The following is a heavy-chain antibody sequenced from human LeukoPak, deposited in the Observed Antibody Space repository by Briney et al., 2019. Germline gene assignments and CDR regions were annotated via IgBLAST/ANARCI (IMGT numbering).Heavy chain of an antibody. Sequence: AGGSLRLSCAASGCTFSSYTMSWVRQAPGKGLEWVSAISGSGGSTYYADSVKGRFTISRDNSKNTLYLQMNSLRAEDTAVYYCAKDQDSTPGAHQYYFDYWGQGTLVTVSS. CDR3: AKDQDSTPGAHQYYFDY. CDR1: GCTFSSYT. D-gene: IGHD2-2*01. J-gene: IGHJ4*02. CDR2: ISGSGGST. V-gene: IGHV3-23*01.